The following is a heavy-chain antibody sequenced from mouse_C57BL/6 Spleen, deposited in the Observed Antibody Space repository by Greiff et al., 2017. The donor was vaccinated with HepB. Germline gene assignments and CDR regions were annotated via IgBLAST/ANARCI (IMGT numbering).Heavy chain of an antibody. D-gene: IGHD2-3*01. CDR3: AREDDLYYFDY. V-gene: IGHV1-52*01. Sequence: QVQLQQPGAELVRPGSSVKLSCKASGYTFTSYWMHWVKQRPIQGLEWIGNIDPSDSETHYNQKFKDKATLTVDKSSSTAYMQLSSLTSEDSAFYYCAREDDLYYFDYWGQGTTLTVSS. J-gene: IGHJ2*01. CDR2: IDPSDSET. CDR1: GYTFTSYW.